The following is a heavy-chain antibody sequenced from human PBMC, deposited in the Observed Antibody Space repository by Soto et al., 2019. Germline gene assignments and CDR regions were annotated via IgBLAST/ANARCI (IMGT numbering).Heavy chain of an antibody. D-gene: IGHD3-10*01. Sequence: SETLSLTCTVSGGSISSYYWSWIRQPPGKGLEWIGYIYYSGSTNYNPSLKSRVTISVDTSKNQFSLKLSSVTAADTAVYYCARETMVRGAKWFDPWGQGTLVTVPS. CDR1: GGSISSYY. CDR2: IYYSGST. CDR3: ARETMVRGAKWFDP. V-gene: IGHV4-59*01. J-gene: IGHJ5*02.